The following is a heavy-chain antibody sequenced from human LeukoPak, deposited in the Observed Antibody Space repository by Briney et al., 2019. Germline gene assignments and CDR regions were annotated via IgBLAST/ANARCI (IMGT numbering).Heavy chain of an antibody. CDR2: IYYSGST. D-gene: IGHD4-17*01. J-gene: IGHJ6*03. Sequence: PSETLSLTCTVSGGSISSYYWSWIRQPPGKGLEWIGYIYYSGSTNYNPSLKSRVTISVDTSKNQFSLKLSSVTAADTAVYYCAGDYEAYYYYMDVWGKGTTVTVSS. CDR3: AGDYEAYYYYMDV. CDR1: GGSISSYY. V-gene: IGHV4-59*01.